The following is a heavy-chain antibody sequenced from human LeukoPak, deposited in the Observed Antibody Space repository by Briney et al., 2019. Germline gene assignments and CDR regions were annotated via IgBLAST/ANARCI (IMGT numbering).Heavy chain of an antibody. D-gene: IGHD6-19*01. CDR1: GGSISSSGYY. J-gene: IGHJ4*02. CDR3: ARQQWLALYYFDY. Sequence: SETLSLTCTVSGGSISSSGYYWGWIRQPPGKGLEWIGSIYYSGSTYYNPSLKSRVTISVDTSKNQFSLKLSSVTAADTAVYYCARQQWLALYYFDYWGQGTLVTVSS. V-gene: IGHV4-39*01. CDR2: IYYSGST.